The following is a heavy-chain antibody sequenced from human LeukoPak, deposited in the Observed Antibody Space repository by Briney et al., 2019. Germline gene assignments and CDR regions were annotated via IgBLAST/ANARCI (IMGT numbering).Heavy chain of an antibody. CDR3: AKDQRYFDF. Sequence: PGGSLKLSCAASGFTFSTCAMSWVRQAPGKGLEWVSLITSSGGSTYYADSVKGRFTISRDNFKNTLYLQMNSLRAEDTAVYYCAKDQRYFDFWGQGTLVTVSS. CDR2: ITSSGGST. V-gene: IGHV3-23*01. J-gene: IGHJ4*02. CDR1: GFTFSTCA.